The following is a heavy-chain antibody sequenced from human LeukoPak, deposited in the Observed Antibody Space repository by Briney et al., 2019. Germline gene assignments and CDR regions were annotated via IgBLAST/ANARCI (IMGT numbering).Heavy chain of an antibody. CDR1: GFTFSSYW. J-gene: IGHJ4*02. Sequence: GVPLRLFCVPSGFTFSSYWMSWVRHAPGKRLECVANIKEDGCEKYYVDSVRGRFPISRDNVKNSLYLQMNSLRAEDTAVYYCARGEKFYYDSSGYPGDYWGQGTLVTVSS. D-gene: IGHD3-22*01. CDR2: IKEDGCEK. V-gene: IGHV3-7*01. CDR3: ARGEKFYYDSSGYPGDY.